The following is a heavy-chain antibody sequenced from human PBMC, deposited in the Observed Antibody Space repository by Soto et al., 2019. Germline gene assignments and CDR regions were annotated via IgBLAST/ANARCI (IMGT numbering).Heavy chain of an antibody. CDR3: AKDLKYQLLSFDY. V-gene: IGHV3-23*01. CDR2: ISGNGGNT. D-gene: IGHD2-2*01. Sequence: GGSLRLSCAASGFTCSRDWMNWVRQAPGKGLEWVSGISGNGGNTYSADSVKGRFTISRDNSKNTLYLQMNSLRAEDTAVYYCAKDLKYQLLSFDYWGQGTLVTVSS. CDR1: GFTCSRDW. J-gene: IGHJ4*02.